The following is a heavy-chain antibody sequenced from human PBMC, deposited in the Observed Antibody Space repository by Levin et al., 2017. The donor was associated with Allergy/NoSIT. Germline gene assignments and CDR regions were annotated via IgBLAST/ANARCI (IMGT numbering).Heavy chain of an antibody. V-gene: IGHV4-34*01. Sequence: SETLSLTCAVYGGSFNNYYWTWIRQPPGKGLEWIGEINHSGSTNYSPSLKSRVIISVDTSKSQFSLKLNSVTAADTAVYYCARGAETGTAFYFYYGLDVWGQGTTVTVSS. CDR2: INHSGST. J-gene: IGHJ6*02. CDR3: ARGAETGTAFYFYYGLDV. D-gene: IGHD1-1*01. CDR1: GGSFNNYY.